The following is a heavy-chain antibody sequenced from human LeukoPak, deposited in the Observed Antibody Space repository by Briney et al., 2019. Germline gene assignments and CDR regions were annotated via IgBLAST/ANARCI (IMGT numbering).Heavy chain of an antibody. CDR2: ISEFGNDP. CDR3: AKQFADV. D-gene: IGHD5-24*01. Sequence: GGSLRLSCAASGFTFSNYAMNWVRQAPGKGLEWVSSISEFGNDPSYADFVKGRFTISRDDSRNTLYLQMNSLRAEDTAVYYCAKQFADVWGQGTLVTVSS. CDR1: GFTFSNYA. J-gene: IGHJ4*02. V-gene: IGHV3-23*01.